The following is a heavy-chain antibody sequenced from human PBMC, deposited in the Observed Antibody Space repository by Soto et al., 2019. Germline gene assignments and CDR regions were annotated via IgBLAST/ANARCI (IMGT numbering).Heavy chain of an antibody. J-gene: IGHJ6*02. CDR1: GFTVSSNY. CDR2: IYSGGST. V-gene: IGHV3-53*01. D-gene: IGHD1-26*01. Sequence: GGSLRLSCAASGFTVSSNYMSWVRQAPGKGLEWVSVIYSGGSTYYADSVKGRFTISRDNSKNTLYLQMNSLRAEDTAVYYCAVGGAAQVDSQYYYYYGMDVWGQGTTVTVSS. CDR3: AVGGAAQVDSQYYYYYGMDV.